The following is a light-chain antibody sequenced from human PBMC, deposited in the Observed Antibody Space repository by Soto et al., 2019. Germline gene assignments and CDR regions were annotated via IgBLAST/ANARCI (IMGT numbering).Light chain of an antibody. CDR2: GAS. V-gene: IGKV3-15*01. J-gene: IGKJ5*01. Sequence: EIVMTQSPATLSVSPGERATLSCRASHSVSSTLAWYQQKPGQAPRLLIYGASTRATGIPARFSGSGSGTEFTLTISRLQSEDFAVYYCQQYKNWPPITFGQGTRLEIK. CDR3: QQYKNWPPIT. CDR1: HSVSST.